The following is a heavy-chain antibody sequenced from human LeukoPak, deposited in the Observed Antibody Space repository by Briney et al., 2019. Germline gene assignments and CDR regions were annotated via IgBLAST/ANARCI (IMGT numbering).Heavy chain of an antibody. V-gene: IGHV5-51*01. CDR2: IYRGVSDS. J-gene: IGHJ4*02. Sequence: AESLLISCKGSGYSSTNYWIGYVRQMPGKGREWMGIIYRGVSDSRYSASFQGQVTISADKSISTAHLQWSSLKASDTAMYYCASPDYYGSSGYSPGVGYWGQGTLVTVSS. D-gene: IGHD3-22*01. CDR1: GYSSTNYW. CDR3: ASPDYYGSSGYSPGVGY.